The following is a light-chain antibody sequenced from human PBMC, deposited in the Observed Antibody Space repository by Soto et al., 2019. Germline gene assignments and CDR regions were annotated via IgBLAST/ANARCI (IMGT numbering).Light chain of an antibody. V-gene: IGKV1-5*01. J-gene: IGKJ1*01. CDR2: DAS. Sequence: DIQMTQSPSSLSASVGDGVTITCRASQSISSWLAWYQQKPGKAPKLLIYDASSLESGVPSRFSGSGSGTEFTLTISSLQPDDFATYYCQHYNSYSEAFGQGTKVDI. CDR3: QHYNSYSEA. CDR1: QSISSW.